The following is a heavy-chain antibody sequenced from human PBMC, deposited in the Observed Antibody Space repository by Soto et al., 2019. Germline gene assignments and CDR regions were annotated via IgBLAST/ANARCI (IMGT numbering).Heavy chain of an antibody. CDR1: GGSISGYY. V-gene: IGHV4-59*01. D-gene: IGHD1-26*01. CDR2: IYYSGST. J-gene: IGHJ6*02. CDR3: ARGWDERDNYYYYGMDV. Sequence: SETLSLTCTVSGGSISGYYWSWIRQPPGKGLEWIGYIYYSGSTNYNPSLKSRVTISVDTSKNQFSLKLSSVTAADTAVYYCARGWDERDNYYYYGMDVWGQGTTVTVSS.